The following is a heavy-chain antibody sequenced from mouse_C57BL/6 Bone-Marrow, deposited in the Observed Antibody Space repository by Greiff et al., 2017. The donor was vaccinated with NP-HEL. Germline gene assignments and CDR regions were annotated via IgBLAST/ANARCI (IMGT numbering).Heavy chain of an antibody. J-gene: IGHJ3*01. V-gene: IGHV10-1*01. CDR3: VRPYYGSSSLAY. CDR2: IRSKSNNYAT. D-gene: IGHD1-1*01. Sequence: EVKLMESGGGLVQPKGSLKLSCAASGFSFNTYAMNWVRQAPGKGLEWVARIRSKSNNYATYYADSVKDRFTISRDDSESMLYLQMNNLKTEDTAMYYCVRPYYGSSSLAYWGQGTLVTVSA. CDR1: GFSFNTYA.